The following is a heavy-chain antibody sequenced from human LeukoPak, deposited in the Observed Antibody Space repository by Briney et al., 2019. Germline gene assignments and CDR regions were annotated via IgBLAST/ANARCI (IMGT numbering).Heavy chain of an antibody. CDR1: GFSFSSYV. Sequence: GGSLRLSCAASGFSFSSYVMSWVRQAPGKGLEWVSAISGSGGSTYYADSVKGRFTISRDNSKNTVYLHMNSLRAEDTAVYYCAKPPHYYDSSGYGYWGQGTLATVSS. V-gene: IGHV3-23*01. CDR2: ISGSGGST. CDR3: AKPPHYYDSSGYGY. J-gene: IGHJ4*02. D-gene: IGHD3-22*01.